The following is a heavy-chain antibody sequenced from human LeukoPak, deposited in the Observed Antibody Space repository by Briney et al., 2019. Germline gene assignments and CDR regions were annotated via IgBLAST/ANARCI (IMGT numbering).Heavy chain of an antibody. Sequence: GGSLRLSCAVSGFTFSSYGMHWVRQAPGKGLEWVAVISYDGSNKYYADSVKGRFTISRDNSKNTLYLQMNSLRAGDTAVYYCASPPFIAAAVPYYFDYWGQGTLVTVSS. CDR3: ASPPFIAAAVPYYFDY. D-gene: IGHD6-13*01. CDR2: ISYDGSNK. CDR1: GFTFSSYG. J-gene: IGHJ4*02. V-gene: IGHV3-30*03.